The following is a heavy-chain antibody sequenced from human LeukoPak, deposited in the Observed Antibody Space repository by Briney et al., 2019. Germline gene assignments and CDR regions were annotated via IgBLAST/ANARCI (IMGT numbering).Heavy chain of an antibody. CDR3: ARGDDAFDV. Sequence: GGSLRLSCAASGLTFSDYSMSWVRQAPGKGLDWVSVIYSGDSKYYADSVKGRFTISRDNSKNTLYLQMNSLRADDTAVYYCARGDDAFDVWGQGTVVTVSS. J-gene: IGHJ3*01. CDR2: IYSGDSK. V-gene: IGHV3-66*01. CDR1: GLTFSDYS.